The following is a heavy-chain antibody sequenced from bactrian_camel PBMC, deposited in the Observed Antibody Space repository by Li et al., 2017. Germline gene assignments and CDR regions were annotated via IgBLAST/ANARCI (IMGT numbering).Heavy chain of an antibody. CDR3: TRVDFANWFHLPNLGH. V-gene: IGHV3S31*01. J-gene: IGHJ4*01. Sequence: VQLVESGGGLVQPGGSLRLSCAASGFAFSINDMSWVRQGPGKGPEWVSAIKGDGSKTYYADSVKGRFTISRDNAKNTLYLQLNTLETEDTAMYYCTRVDFANWFHLPNLGHWGQGTQVTVS. CDR2: IKGDGSKT. CDR1: GFAFSIND. D-gene: IGHD7*01.